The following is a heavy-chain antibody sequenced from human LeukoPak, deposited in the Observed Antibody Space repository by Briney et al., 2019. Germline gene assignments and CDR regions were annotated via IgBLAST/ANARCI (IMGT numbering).Heavy chain of an antibody. CDR1: GFTFSSYA. D-gene: IGHD5-12*01. CDR2: ISGSGGST. V-gene: IGHV3-23*01. J-gene: IGHJ4*02. CDR3: AKDRSRYSGYDPISYYFDY. Sequence: PGGSLRLSWAASGFTFSSYAMSWVRQAPGKGLEWVSAISGSGGSTYYADSVKGRFTISRDNSKNTLYLQVNSLRTEDTAVYYCAKDRSRYSGYDPISYYFDYWGQGTLVSVSS.